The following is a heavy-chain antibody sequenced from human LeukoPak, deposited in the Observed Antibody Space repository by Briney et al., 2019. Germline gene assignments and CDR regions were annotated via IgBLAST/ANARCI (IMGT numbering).Heavy chain of an antibody. V-gene: IGHV3-48*01. CDR3: TTRSLAYCGGDCYSLPRY. CDR2: ISSSSNTI. CDR1: GFTISTYS. D-gene: IGHD2-21*02. Sequence: GGSLRLSCEGSGFTISTYSMNWVRQAPGKGLEWVSYISSSSNTIYYADSVKGRFTISRDNAKNSLYLQMNSLKTEDTAVYYCTTRSLAYCGGDCYSLPRYWGQGTLVTVSS. J-gene: IGHJ4*02.